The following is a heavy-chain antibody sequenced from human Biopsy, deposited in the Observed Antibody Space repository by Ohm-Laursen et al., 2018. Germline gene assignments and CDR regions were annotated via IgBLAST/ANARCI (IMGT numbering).Heavy chain of an antibody. CDR2: INHSGRT. CDR3: VRGVDYYDPYHYYALDV. J-gene: IGHJ6*02. CDR1: GESFTGYY. Sequence: TLSLTCAVYGESFTGYYWSWIRQTPGKGLEWIGEINHSGRTNYNPSLKSRVTISVDTSKNQFSLKVRSVTAADMAVYYCVRGVDYYDPYHYYALDVWGQGTTVTVSS. V-gene: IGHV4-34*01. D-gene: IGHD3-22*01.